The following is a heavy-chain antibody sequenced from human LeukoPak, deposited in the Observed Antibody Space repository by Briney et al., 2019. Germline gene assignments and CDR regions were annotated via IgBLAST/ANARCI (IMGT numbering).Heavy chain of an antibody. CDR1: GFTFNSYG. D-gene: IGHD6-6*01. CDR3: AKDHEYSSFDPPDY. CDR2: IRYDGSNK. J-gene: IGHJ4*02. V-gene: IGHV3-30*02. Sequence: GGSLRLSCAASGFTFNSYGMHWVRQAPGKGLEWVAFIRYDGSNKYYADSVEGRFTISRDNSKNTLYLQMNSLRAEDTAVYYCAKDHEYSSFDPPDYWGQGTLVSVSS.